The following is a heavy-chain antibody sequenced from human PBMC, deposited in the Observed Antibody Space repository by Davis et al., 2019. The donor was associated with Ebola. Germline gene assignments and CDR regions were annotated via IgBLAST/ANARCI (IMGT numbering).Heavy chain of an antibody. CDR2: INGDGSST. V-gene: IGHV3-74*01. Sequence: PGGSLRLSCAASGFTFSNYWMHWVRQAPGKGLVWVSRINGDGSSTNYADSVKGRFTISRDDAENTLYLQMNSLRAEDTAVYYCTRAHYSGSSSSDYWGQGTLVTVSS. D-gene: IGHD1-26*01. CDR1: GFTFSNYW. CDR3: TRAHYSGSSSSDY. J-gene: IGHJ4*02.